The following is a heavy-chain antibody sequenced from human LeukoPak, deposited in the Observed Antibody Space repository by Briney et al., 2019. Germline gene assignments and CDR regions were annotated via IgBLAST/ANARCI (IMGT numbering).Heavy chain of an antibody. CDR1: GFTFSSYA. V-gene: IGHV3-64D*06. Sequence: GGSLRLSCAASGFTFSSYAMHWVRQAPGKGLEYVSAISSNGGSTYYADSVKGRFTISRDNSKNTLYLQMSSLRAEDTAVYFCVKDRVSISSSGYFDYWGQGTLVTVSS. CDR2: ISSNGGST. CDR3: VKDRVSISSSGYFDY. D-gene: IGHD6-13*01. J-gene: IGHJ4*02.